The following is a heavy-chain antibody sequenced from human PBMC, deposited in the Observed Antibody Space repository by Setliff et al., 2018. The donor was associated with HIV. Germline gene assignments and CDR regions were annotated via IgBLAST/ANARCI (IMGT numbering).Heavy chain of an antibody. V-gene: IGHV4-39*07. Sequence: SETLSLTCTVSGGSISSSSYYWGWIRQPPGKGLEWIGSIYYSGSTYYNPSLKSRVTISVDTSKNQFSLKLSSVTAADTAVYYCARDAERGYSYGYDYWGQGTLVTVSS. CDR2: IYYSGST. CDR1: GGSISSSSYY. J-gene: IGHJ4*02. D-gene: IGHD5-18*01. CDR3: ARDAERGYSYGYDY.